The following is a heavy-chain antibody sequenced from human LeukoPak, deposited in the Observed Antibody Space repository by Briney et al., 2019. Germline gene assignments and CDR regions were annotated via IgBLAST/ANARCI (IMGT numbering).Heavy chain of an antibody. D-gene: IGHD3-22*01. CDR3: ARGGGYYDRSAKYFIRPPEY. J-gene: IGHJ4*02. CDR2: MNPNSGNT. Sequence: GASVKVSCKASGYTFTSYDINWVRQATGQGLEWMGWMNPNSGNTGYAQKIQGRVTMTRNTSISTAYMELSSLRSEDTAVYYCARGGGYYDRSAKYFIRPPEYWGQGTLVTVSS. V-gene: IGHV1-8*01. CDR1: GYTFTSYD.